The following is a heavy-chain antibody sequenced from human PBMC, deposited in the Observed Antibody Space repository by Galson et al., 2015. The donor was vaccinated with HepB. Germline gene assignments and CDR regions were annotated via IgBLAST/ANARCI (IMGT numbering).Heavy chain of an antibody. Sequence: TLSLTCSVSGDSIRGGDYSWNWIRQPPGQDMEWIGYIFQGGSTSFNPSLKSRVTMSVDRSQNQFSLNLYSLTAADTAVYYCARGSPGSPGNYLGRHGSGSYYPRWFDSWGQGTLVIVSS. V-gene: IGHV4-30-2*01. CDR3: ARGSPGSPGNYLGRHGSGSYYPRWFDS. CDR2: IFQGGST. J-gene: IGHJ5*01. CDR1: GDSIRGGDYS. D-gene: IGHD3-10*01.